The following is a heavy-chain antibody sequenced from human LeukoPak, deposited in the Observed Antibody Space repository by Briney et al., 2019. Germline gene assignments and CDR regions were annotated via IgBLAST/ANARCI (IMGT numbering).Heavy chain of an antibody. CDR2: ISGSGGST. J-gene: IGHJ6*03. V-gene: IGHV3-23*01. CDR3: AKSGTYCSSTSCYGNYYYYYMDV. CDR1: GFTFSSYA. D-gene: IGHD2-2*01. Sequence: GWSLRLSCAASGFTFSSYAMSWVRQAPGKGLEWVSAISGSGGSTYYADSVKGRFTISRDNSKNTLYLQMNSLRAEDTAVYYCAKSGTYCSSTSCYGNYYYYYMDVWGKGTTVTVSS.